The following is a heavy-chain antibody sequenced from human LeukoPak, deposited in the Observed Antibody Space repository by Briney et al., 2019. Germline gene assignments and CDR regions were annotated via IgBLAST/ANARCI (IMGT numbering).Heavy chain of an antibody. CDR2: IYPGDSDT. CDR3: ARQKRAYYYDSSGHTIDH. D-gene: IGHD3-22*01. Sequence: GESLKISCKGSGYSFTSYWIGWVRQMPGKGLEWMGIIYPGDSDTRYSPSFQGQVTISADKSISTAYLQWSSLKASDTAMYYCARQKRAYYYDSSGHTIDHWGQGTLVTVSS. CDR1: GYSFTSYW. V-gene: IGHV5-51*01. J-gene: IGHJ4*02.